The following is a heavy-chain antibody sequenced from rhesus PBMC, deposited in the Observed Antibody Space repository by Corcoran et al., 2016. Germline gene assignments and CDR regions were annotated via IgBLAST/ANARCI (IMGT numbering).Heavy chain of an antibody. V-gene: IGHV4S14*01. CDR1: GGSISGYYY. D-gene: IGHD2-27*01. CDR2: IYGSGGSN. J-gene: IGHJ4*01. Sequence: QVQLQESGPGLVKPSETLSLTCAVSGGSISGYYYWSWTRQPPGKGLEWIGGIYGSGGSNYLNPSLKSRVTLSVDTSKNQFSLKLSSVTAADTAVYYCARGCGIYCYADYWGQGVLVTVSS. CDR3: ARGCGIYCYADY.